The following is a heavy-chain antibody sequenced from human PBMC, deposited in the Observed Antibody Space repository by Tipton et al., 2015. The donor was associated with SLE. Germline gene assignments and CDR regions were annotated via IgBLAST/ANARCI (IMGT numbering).Heavy chain of an antibody. D-gene: IGHD3-10*01. CDR1: GGSISSGDFY. J-gene: IGHJ4*02. CDR2: IYDSENT. V-gene: IGHV4-30-4*01. Sequence: TLSLTCTVSGGSISSGDFYWTWIRHPPGKGLEWIGYIYDSENTNYNPSLRSRVTISVDTSKNQFSLKLSSVTAADTAVYYCARELAGGFDYWGQGTLVTVSS. CDR3: ARELAGGFDY.